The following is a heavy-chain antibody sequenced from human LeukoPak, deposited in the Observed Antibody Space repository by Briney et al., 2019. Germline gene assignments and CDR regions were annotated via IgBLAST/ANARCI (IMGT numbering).Heavy chain of an antibody. CDR1: GFTVSSNY. J-gene: IGHJ3*02. V-gene: IGHV3-66*04. D-gene: IGHD3-22*01. Sequence: PGGSLRLSCAASGFTVSSNYMSWVRQAPGKGLEWVSVIYSGGSTYYADSVKGRFTFSGNNSKNTLYLQMNSLRAEDTAVYYCAKHIGTWLSNAFDIWGQGTMVTVSS. CDR3: AKHIGTWLSNAFDI. CDR2: IYSGGST.